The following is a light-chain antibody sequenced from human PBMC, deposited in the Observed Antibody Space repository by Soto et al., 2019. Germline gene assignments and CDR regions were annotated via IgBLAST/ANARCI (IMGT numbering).Light chain of an antibody. V-gene: IGKV3-20*01. CDR2: GAS. J-gene: IGKJ1*01. CDR1: QSINSF. Sequence: IAMTQSPGTLSLSPGEGATLSCRASQSINSFLAWYQQRRGQAPRLLIHGASNRATGIPDRFSGSGSGTDFTLTISRLEPEDFAVYYCQQYGGSPRTFGQGTKVDIK. CDR3: QQYGGSPRT.